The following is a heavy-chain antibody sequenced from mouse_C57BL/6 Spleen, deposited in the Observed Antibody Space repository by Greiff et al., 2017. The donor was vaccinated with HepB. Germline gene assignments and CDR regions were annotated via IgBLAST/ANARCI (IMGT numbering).Heavy chain of an antibody. CDR2: IYPGDGDT. V-gene: IGHV1-82*01. J-gene: IGHJ1*03. CDR3: AGFNSGAPPYFDV. Sequence: QVQLKESGPELVKPGASVKISCKASGYAFSSSWMNWVKQRPGKGLEWIGRIYPGDGDTNYNGKFKGKATLTADKSSSTAYMQLSSLTSEDSAVYFCAGFNSGAPPYFDVWGTGTTVTVSS. CDR1: GYAFSSSW. D-gene: IGHD1-3*01.